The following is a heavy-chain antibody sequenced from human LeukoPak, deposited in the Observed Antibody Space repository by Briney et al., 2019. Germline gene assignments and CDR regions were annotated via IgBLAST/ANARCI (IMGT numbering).Heavy chain of an antibody. V-gene: IGHV3-30*02. CDR3: TEERRRDDILTGSFSD. J-gene: IGHJ4*02. D-gene: IGHD3-9*01. CDR2: IRYDERNK. Sequence: GGSLRLSCTASGFTFSSYAMSWVRQAPGKGLEWVTFIRYDERNKYYADSVKGRFTISRDNSKNTLYLQMNSLRAEDTAVYYCTEERRRDDILTGSFSDWGQGILVTVSS. CDR1: GFTFSSYA.